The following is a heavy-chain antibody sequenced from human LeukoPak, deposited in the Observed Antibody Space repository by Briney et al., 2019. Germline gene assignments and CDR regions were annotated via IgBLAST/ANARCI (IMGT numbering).Heavy chain of an antibody. J-gene: IGHJ6*02. CDR1: RGTFSSYA. V-gene: IGHV1-69*01. D-gene: IGHD2-2*01. CDR3: ARAKLDIVVVPAAIYYGMDV. CDR2: IIPIFGTA. Sequence: SVKVSCKASRGTFSSYAISWVRQAPGQGLEWMGGIIPIFGTANYAQKFQGRVTITADESTSTAYMELSSLRSEDTAVYYCARAKLDIVVVPAAIYYGMDVWGQGTTVTVSS.